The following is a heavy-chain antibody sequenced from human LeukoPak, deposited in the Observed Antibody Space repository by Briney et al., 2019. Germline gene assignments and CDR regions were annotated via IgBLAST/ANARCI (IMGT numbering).Heavy chain of an antibody. CDR2: IYPGDSDT. V-gene: IGHV5-51*01. CDR1: GYSFTSYW. CDR3: AKQYDSSGYYPGLTAFDI. Sequence: GESLKISCKGSGYSFTSYWIGWVCQMPGKGLEWMGIIYPGDSDTRYSPSFQGQVTITADKSISTAYLQWSSLKASDTAMYYCAKQYDSSGYYPGLTAFDIWGQGTMVTVSS. J-gene: IGHJ3*02. D-gene: IGHD3-22*01.